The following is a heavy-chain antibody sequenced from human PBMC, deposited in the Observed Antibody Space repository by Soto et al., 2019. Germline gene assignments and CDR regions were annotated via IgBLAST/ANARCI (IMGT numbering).Heavy chain of an antibody. CDR1: GGSISSGDYY. J-gene: IGHJ4*02. Sequence: QMQLQESGPGLVKPSETLSLTCTVSGGSISSGDYYWTWVRQHPGKGLEWIGYIYASGRTYYTTSLKSRVSISVDTSKNQFSLKLSSVAAADTAVYYCARIPTFYGIFGGSDETWGQGILVTVSS. D-gene: IGHD3-9*01. CDR3: ARIPTFYGIFGGSDET. V-gene: IGHV4-31*03. CDR2: IYASGRT.